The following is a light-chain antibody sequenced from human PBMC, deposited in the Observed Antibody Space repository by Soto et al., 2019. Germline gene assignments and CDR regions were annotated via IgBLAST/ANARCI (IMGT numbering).Light chain of an antibody. J-gene: IGLJ1*01. CDR2: EVT. V-gene: IGLV2-14*01. CDR3: SSYTRGNTYV. CDR1: SSDIGGYNS. Sequence: QSALTQPASVSGSPGQSITISCTGTSSDIGGYNSVSWYQQHPRKAPKLMIYEVTNRPSGISNRFSGSKSGNTASLTISGLQAEGEADYYCSSYTRGNTYVFGTGTKVTVL.